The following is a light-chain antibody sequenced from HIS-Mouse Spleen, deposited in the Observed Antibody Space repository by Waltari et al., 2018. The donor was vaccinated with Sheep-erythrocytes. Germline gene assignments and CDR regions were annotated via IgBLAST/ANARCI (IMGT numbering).Light chain of an antibody. Sequence: DIVMTQSPLSLPVTPGEPASISCRPSQSLLHSNGYNYLDWYLQKPGQSPQLLIYLGSNRAARVPDRFSGSGSGTDFTLIISRVEAEDVGVYYCMQALQTPIFTFGPGTKVDIK. CDR1: QSLLHSNGYNY. J-gene: IGKJ3*01. CDR2: LGS. CDR3: MQALQTPIFT. V-gene: IGKV2-28*01.